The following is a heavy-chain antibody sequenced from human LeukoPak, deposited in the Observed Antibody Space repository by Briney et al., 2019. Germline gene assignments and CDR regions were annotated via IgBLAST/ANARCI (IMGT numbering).Heavy chain of an antibody. CDR3: ARGYNWNYFDY. D-gene: IGHD1-20*01. CDR2: INPNSGYT. J-gene: IGHJ4*02. V-gene: IGHV1-2*02. CDR1: GYTFTGYY. Sequence: ASVKVSCKASGYTFTGYYLHWVRLAPGQGLEWMGWINPNSGYTDSAQKFQGRVTRTRDTSISTAYMELSSLRSDDTAVYYCARGYNWNYFDYWGQGTLVTVSS.